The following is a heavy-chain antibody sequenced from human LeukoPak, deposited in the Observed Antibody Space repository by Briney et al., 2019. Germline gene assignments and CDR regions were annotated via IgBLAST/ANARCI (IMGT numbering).Heavy chain of an antibody. D-gene: IGHD1-1*01. CDR3: ARADNWDDVSDY. Sequence: ASVKVSCKASGYTFTGYYTHWVRQAPGQGLEWMGWINPNSGGTNYAQKFQGRVTMTRDMSISTAYMELSRLRSDDTAVYYCARADNWDDVSDYWGQGTLVTVSS. V-gene: IGHV1-2*02. J-gene: IGHJ4*02. CDR1: GYTFTGYY. CDR2: INPNSGGT.